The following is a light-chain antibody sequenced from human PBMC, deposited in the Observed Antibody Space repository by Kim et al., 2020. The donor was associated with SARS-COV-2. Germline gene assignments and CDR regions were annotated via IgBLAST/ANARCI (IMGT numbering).Light chain of an antibody. Sequence: GQRITISCTGGSSNSGAGYYAHWYQQLPGTAPKLLIYGNSNRPSGVPDRFSGSKSGTSASLAITGLQAEDEADYYCQSYDSSLRGVFGGGTQLTVL. CDR2: GNS. J-gene: IGLJ3*02. V-gene: IGLV1-40*01. CDR3: QSYDSSLRGV. CDR1: SSNSGAGYY.